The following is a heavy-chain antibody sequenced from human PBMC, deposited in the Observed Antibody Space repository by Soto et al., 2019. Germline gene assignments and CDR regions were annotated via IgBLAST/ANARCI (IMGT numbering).Heavy chain of an antibody. CDR1: GYSFTSYW. D-gene: IGHD3-22*01. Sequence: GESLKISCKGSGYSFTSYWIGWVRQMPGKGLEWRGIIYPGDSDTRYSPSFQGQITISADKSISTDYLQWSRLKASDTAMYYCARLVRYYDSSGPSGYFDLWGRGTLVTVSS. CDR3: ARLVRYYDSSGPSGYFDL. J-gene: IGHJ2*01. CDR2: IYPGDSDT. V-gene: IGHV5-51*01.